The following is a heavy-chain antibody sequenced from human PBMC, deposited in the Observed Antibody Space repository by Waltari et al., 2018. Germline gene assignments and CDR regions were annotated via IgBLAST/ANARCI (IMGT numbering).Heavy chain of an antibody. D-gene: IGHD3-22*01. CDR2: IYYSGST. Sequence: QVQLQESGPGLVKPSETLSLPCTVSGGSISSYYWSWIRQPPGKGLEWIGYIYYSGSTNYNPSLKSRVTISVDTSKNQFSLKLSSVTAADTAVYYCARDDSSGYYNYWGQGTLVTVSS. J-gene: IGHJ4*02. CDR3: ARDDSSGYYNY. V-gene: IGHV4-59*01. CDR1: GGSISSYY.